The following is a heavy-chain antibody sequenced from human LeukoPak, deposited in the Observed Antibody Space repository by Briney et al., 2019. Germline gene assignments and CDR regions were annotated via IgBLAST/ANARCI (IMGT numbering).Heavy chain of an antibody. CDR3: HIDYGSGSYPFDY. V-gene: IGHV1-18*01. J-gene: IGHJ4*02. Sequence: VRQAXXXGXEWMGWISAYNGNTNYAQKLQGRVTMTTDTSTSTAYMELRSLRSDNTAVYYCHIDYGSGSYPFDYWGQGTLVTVSS. D-gene: IGHD3-10*01. CDR2: ISAYNGNT.